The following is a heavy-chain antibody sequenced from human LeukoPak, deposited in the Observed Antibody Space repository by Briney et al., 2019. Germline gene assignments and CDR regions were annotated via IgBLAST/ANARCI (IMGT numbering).Heavy chain of an antibody. D-gene: IGHD5-18*01. CDR2: INPDGNKK. CDR3: ARDLAYSRLDY. J-gene: IGHJ4*02. Sequence: GGSLRLSCAVSGFTFSSSWMDWVRQAPGKGLEWVASINPDGNKKYSADSVKGRFTISRDNAENSLYLQMNSLRVEDTAFYYCARDLAYSRLDYWGQGMLVTVSS. V-gene: IGHV3-7*01. CDR1: GFTFSSSW.